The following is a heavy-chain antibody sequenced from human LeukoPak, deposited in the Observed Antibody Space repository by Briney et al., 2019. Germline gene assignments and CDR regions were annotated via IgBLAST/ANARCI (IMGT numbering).Heavy chain of an antibody. CDR3: ARDGGYLRRAVFDY. Sequence: PGGSLRLSCAASGFTFSSYSMNWVRQAPGKGLEWVSSISSSSSYIYYADSVKGRFTISRDNAKNSLYLQMNSLRAEDTAVYYCARDGGYLRRAVFDYWGQGTLVTVSS. V-gene: IGHV3-21*01. CDR2: ISSSSSYI. D-gene: IGHD3-16*01. J-gene: IGHJ4*02. CDR1: GFTFSSYS.